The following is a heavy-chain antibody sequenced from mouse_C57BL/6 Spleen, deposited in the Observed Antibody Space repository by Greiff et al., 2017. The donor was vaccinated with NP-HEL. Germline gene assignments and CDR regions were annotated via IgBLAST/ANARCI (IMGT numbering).Heavy chain of an antibody. Sequence: VQLQQSGAELVMPGASVKLSCKASGYTFTSYWMHWVTQRPGQGLEWIGEIDPSDSYTHYNQKFKGKSTLTVDKSSSKAYMQLSSLTSEDSAVYYCATYYGSGDDWGQGTTLTVSS. CDR1: GYTFTSYW. V-gene: IGHV1-69*01. J-gene: IGHJ2*01. CDR2: IDPSDSYT. D-gene: IGHD1-1*01. CDR3: ATYYGSGDD.